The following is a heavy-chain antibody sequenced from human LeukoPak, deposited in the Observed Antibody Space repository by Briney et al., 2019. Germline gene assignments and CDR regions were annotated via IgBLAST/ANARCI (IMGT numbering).Heavy chain of an antibody. CDR1: GGSISTYY. J-gene: IGHJ4*02. Sequence: PSETLSLTCTVSGGSISTYYWSWIRQPPGEGLEWIEYIYYSGSTNYNPSLKSRVTISVDTSKNQFSLKLSSVTAADTAVYYCATYGGTGYYGFAYWGQGTLVTVSS. D-gene: IGHD3/OR15-3a*01. V-gene: IGHV4-59*01. CDR3: ATYGGTGYYGFAY. CDR2: IYYSGST.